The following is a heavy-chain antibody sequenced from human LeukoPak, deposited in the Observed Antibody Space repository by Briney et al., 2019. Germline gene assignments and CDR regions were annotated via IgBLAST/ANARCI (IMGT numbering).Heavy chain of an antibody. J-gene: IGHJ3*02. CDR3: ARDLTVSGAFDI. CDR1: GYTFTGYY. V-gene: IGHV1-2*02. Sequence: ASVKVSCKASGYTFTGYYMHWVRQAPGQGLEWMGWINPNSGGTNYVQKFQGRVTMTRDTSISTAYMELSRLRSDDTAVYYCARDLTVSGAFDIWGQGTMVTVSS. CDR2: INPNSGGT. D-gene: IGHD4-11*01.